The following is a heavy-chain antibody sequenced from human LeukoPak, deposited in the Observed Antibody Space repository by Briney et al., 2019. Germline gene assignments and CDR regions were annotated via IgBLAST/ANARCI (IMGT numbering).Heavy chain of an antibody. Sequence: PSETLSLTCAGSGGAFSGYYWSGIRQPPGKGLEWIGEINHSGGTNYNPSLKSRVTISLDTSKNQFSLQLSSVTAADTAVYYCARWSNWKALDYWGQGTLVTVSS. CDR1: GGAFSGYY. J-gene: IGHJ4*02. CDR2: INHSGGT. CDR3: ARWSNWKALDY. D-gene: IGHD1-1*01. V-gene: IGHV4-34*01.